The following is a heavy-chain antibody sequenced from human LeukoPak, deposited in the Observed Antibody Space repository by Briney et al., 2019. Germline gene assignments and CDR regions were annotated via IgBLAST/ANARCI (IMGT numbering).Heavy chain of an antibody. Sequence: AASAFTFFDAWMSWVRQAPGKGLEWVGHVKSKTYGETTDYGAPVKGRFTISRDDSKNTVYLQMNSLKIEDTAMYFCATGPRNAFDIWGQGTMVTVSS. CDR2: VKSKTYGETT. J-gene: IGHJ3*02. CDR1: AFTFFDAW. V-gene: IGHV3-15*01. CDR3: ATGPRNAFDI.